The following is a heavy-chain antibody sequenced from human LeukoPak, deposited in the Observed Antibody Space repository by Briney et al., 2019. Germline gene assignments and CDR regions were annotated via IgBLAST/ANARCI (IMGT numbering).Heavy chain of an antibody. Sequence: GESLKISCKGSGYTFSSYWIGWVRQMPGKGLEWMGIIYPGDSDTRYSPSLQGQVAISADTSIGTAYLQWSSLKASDTAIYYCARQNDFRLDYWGQGTLVTVSS. CDR3: ARQNDFRLDY. J-gene: IGHJ4*02. CDR2: IYPGDSDT. D-gene: IGHD3-3*01. V-gene: IGHV5-51*01. CDR1: GYTFSSYW.